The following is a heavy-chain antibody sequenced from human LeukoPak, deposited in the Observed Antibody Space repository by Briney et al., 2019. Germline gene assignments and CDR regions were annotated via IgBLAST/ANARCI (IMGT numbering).Heavy chain of an antibody. J-gene: IGHJ4*02. CDR3: ARDGRMYDKSGFYYFDY. CDR1: GASISTYY. V-gene: IGHV4-59*01. CDR2: ISYSGSI. Sequence: PSETLSLTCTVSGASISTYYWSWIRQPPGKGLEWIGYISYSGSINYNPSLKSRVTMSVDTSKRQFSLRLSSVTAADTAVYYCARDGRMYDKSGFYYFDYWGQGTLATVSS. D-gene: IGHD3-22*01.